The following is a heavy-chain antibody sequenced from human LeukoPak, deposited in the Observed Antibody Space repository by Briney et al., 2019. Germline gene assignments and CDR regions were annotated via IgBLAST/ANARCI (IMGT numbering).Heavy chain of an antibody. CDR1: DYAINIDYS. D-gene: IGHD3-16*01. CDR3: ARVRGDYVWGSDNGPLDY. CDR2: ISPKGIT. J-gene: IGHJ4*02. Sequence: SETLSLTCSVSDYAINIDYSWGWVRQSPGKGLEWIGVISPKGITYYNPSLRGRVTISVDTSKNQFSLKLSSVTAADTAVYYCARVRGDYVWGSDNGPLDYWGQGTLVTVSS. V-gene: IGHV4-38-2*02.